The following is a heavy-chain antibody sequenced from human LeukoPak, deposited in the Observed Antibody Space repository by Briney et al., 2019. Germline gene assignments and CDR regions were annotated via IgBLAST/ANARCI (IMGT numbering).Heavy chain of an antibody. CDR3: ARAHDIAPHVFPI. J-gene: IGHJ3*02. V-gene: IGHV1-69*04. D-gene: IGHD5-12*01. CDR1: GGTFSSNA. Sequence: SVKVSCKASGGTFSSNAMTWVRQAPGQGLEWMGRIIPMIGITNYAQKFQGRITVIADKSTSTAYMLLSSLRSEDTAVYYCARAHDIAPHVFPIWGQGTMVTVSS. CDR2: IIPMIGIT.